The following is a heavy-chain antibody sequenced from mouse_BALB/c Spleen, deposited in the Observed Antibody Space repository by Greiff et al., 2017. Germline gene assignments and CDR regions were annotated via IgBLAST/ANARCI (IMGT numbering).Heavy chain of an antibody. V-gene: IGHV3-2*02. CDR3: AIMITSYYFDY. J-gene: IGHJ2*01. D-gene: IGHD2-4*01. CDR2: ISYSGST. Sequence: EVKLEESGPGLVKPSQSLSLTCTVTGYSITSDYAWNWIRQFPGNKLEWMGYISYSGSTSYNPSLKSRISITRDTSKNQFFLQLNSVTTEDTATYYCAIMITSYYFDYWGQGTTLTVSS. CDR1: GYSITSDYA.